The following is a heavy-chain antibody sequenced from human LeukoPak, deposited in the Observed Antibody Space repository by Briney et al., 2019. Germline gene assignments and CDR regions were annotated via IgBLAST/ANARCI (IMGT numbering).Heavy chain of an antibody. J-gene: IGHJ4*02. CDR1: GFTVSSNY. V-gene: IGHV3-53*05. CDR3: ARDLGGRRVATVFDY. CDR2: IYSGGST. Sequence: PGGSLRLSCAASGFTVSSNYMSWVRQAPGKGLEWVSVIYSGGSTYYADSVKGRFTISRDNSKNTMYLQMSSLRAEDTAVYYCARDLGGRRVATVFDYWGQGTLVTVSS. D-gene: IGHD4-23*01.